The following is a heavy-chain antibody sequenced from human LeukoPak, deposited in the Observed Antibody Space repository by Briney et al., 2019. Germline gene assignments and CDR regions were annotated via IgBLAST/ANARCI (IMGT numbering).Heavy chain of an antibody. D-gene: IGHD3-16*02. CDR3: ARDFELSH. CDR1: GFTFSSYG. V-gene: IGHV3-33*01. J-gene: IGHJ4*02. CDR2: IWYDGRSK. Sequence: PGGSRRLSCAASGFTFSSYGMHWVRQAPGKGMVVVAFIWYDGRSKHYADSVRGPFTISRDNSKNTLYLQMHSLRAEDTVVYYCARDFELSHWGQGTLVTVSS.